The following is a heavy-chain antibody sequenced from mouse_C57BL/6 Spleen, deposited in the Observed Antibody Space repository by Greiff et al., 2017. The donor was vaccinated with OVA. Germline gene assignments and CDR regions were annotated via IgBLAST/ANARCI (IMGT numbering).Heavy chain of an antibody. V-gene: IGHV6-6*01. D-gene: IGHD2-4*01. CDR3: TRIYYDYDVCYFDY. CDR2: IRNKANNHAT. CDR1: GFTFSDAW. J-gene: IGHJ2*01. Sequence: DVKLVESGGGLVQPGGSMKLSCAASGFTFSDAWMDWVRQSPEKGLEWVAEIRNKANNHATYYAESVKGRFTISRDDSKSSVYLQMNSLRAEDTGIYYCTRIYYDYDVCYFDYWGQGTTLTVSS.